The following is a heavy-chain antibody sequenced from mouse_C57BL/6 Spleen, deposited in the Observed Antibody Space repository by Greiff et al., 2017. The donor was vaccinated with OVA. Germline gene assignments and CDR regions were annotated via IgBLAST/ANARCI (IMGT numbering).Heavy chain of an antibody. D-gene: IGHD2-1*01. CDR2: ISDGGSYT. V-gene: IGHV5-4*01. J-gene: IGHJ2*01. CDR3: ARDGDGNYGYFDY. CDR1: GFTFSSYA. Sequence: EVKLVESGGGLVKPGGSLKLSCAASGFTFSSYAMSWVRQTPEKRLEWVATISDGGSYTYYPDNVKGRFTISRDNAKNNLYLQMSHLKSEDTAMYYCARDGDGNYGYFDYWGQGTTLTVSS.